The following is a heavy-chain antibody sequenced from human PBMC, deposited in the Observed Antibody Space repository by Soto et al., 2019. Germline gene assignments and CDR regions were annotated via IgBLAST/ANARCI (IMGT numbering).Heavy chain of an antibody. D-gene: IGHD6-13*01. Sequence: QEQLEESGGGVVHPGRSLRLSCAASGFIFISNGMNWVRQAPGKVLEWVAVISYDVSNKYYTDSVKGRFTISRDNSKNTLYLEMHSLRPDATAVYHCAKELEQLGHYGMDVLGQWTTVTVSS. J-gene: IGHJ6*02. CDR2: ISYDVSNK. CDR3: AKELEQLGHYGMDV. V-gene: IGHV3-30*18. CDR1: GFIFISNG.